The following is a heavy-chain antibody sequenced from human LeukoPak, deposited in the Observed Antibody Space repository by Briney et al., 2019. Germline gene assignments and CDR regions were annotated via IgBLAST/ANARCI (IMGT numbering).Heavy chain of an antibody. CDR3: ARDLDWILFDY. V-gene: IGHV3-74*03. Sequence: GGSLSLSCAASGFTFSTYWMHWVRQAPGKGLVWVARIRPEGTTTAYADSVKGRFTISRDNAKNTLFLQMNSLSAEDTAVYYCARDLDWILFDYWGQGTLVTVSS. J-gene: IGHJ4*02. D-gene: IGHD3-9*01. CDR2: IRPEGTTT. CDR1: GFTFSTYW.